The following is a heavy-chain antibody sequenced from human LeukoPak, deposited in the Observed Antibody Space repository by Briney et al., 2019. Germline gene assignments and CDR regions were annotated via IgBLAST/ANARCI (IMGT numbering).Heavy chain of an antibody. CDR3: ARGPRITIFGVVIRFDY. CDR2: IYYSGST. J-gene: IGHJ4*02. Sequence: SETLSLTCTVSGGSISSYYGSWIRQPPGKGLEWIGYIYYSGSTNYNPSLKSRVTISVDTSKNQFSLKLSSVTAADTAVYYCARGPRITIFGVVIRFDYWGQGTLVTVSS. CDR1: GGSISSYY. V-gene: IGHV4-59*12. D-gene: IGHD3-3*01.